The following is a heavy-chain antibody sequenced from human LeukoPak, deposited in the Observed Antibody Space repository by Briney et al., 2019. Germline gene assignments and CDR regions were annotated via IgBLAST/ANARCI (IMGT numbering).Heavy chain of an antibody. CDR1: GFTFSSYG. J-gene: IGHJ5*02. CDR2: ISYDGSNK. CDR3: AKDYGDYGLDP. Sequence: GGSLRLSCAASGFTFSSYGMHWVRQAPGKGLEWVAVISYDGSNKYYADSVKGRFTISRDNSKNTLYLQMNSLRAEDTAVYYCAKDYGDYGLDPWGQGTLVTVSS. D-gene: IGHD4-17*01. V-gene: IGHV3-30*18.